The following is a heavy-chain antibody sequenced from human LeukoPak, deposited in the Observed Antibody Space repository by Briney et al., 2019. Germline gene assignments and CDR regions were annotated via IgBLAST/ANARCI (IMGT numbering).Heavy chain of an antibody. CDR3: AKSVYSSGWYGRDYYYYYMDV. CDR1: GFDLSTYE. CDR2: ITISGHTK. D-gene: IGHD6-19*01. J-gene: IGHJ6*03. V-gene: IGHV3-48*03. Sequence: QPGGSLRLSCAASGFDLSTYEMNWVRQAPGKGLEWIADITISGHTKNYADSMKGRFTISRDNARTSLYLQMNSLRVEDTGVYYCAKSVYSSGWYGRDYYYYYMDVWGKGTTVTVSS.